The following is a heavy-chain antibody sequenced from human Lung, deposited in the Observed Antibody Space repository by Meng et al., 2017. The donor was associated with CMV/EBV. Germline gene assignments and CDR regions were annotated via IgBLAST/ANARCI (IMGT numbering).Heavy chain of an antibody. Sequence: GGSLRLXCAASGFTVSSNYMNWVRQAPGKGLEWVSVIYSGGITYYADSVKGRFTISRDNSKNTLYLQMNSLRAEDTAVYYCARDRRGDSSGYVFGTGYFDLWGRGTXV. CDR3: ARDRRGDSSGYVFGTGYFDL. CDR2: IYSGGIT. J-gene: IGHJ2*01. V-gene: IGHV3-53*01. CDR1: GFTVSSNY. D-gene: IGHD3-22*01.